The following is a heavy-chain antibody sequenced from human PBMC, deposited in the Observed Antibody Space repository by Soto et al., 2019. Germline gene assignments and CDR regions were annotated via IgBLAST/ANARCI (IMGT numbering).Heavy chain of an antibody. CDR3: ARTPARGGLRFLEWLLYDY. CDR2: ISAYNGNT. CDR1: GYTFTSYG. J-gene: IGHJ4*02. D-gene: IGHD3-3*01. V-gene: IGHV1-18*01. Sequence: ASVKVSCKASGYTFTSYGISWVRQAPGQGLEWMGWISAYNGNTNYAQKLQGRVTMTTDTSTSTAYMELRSLRSDDTAVYYCARTPARGGLRFLEWLLYDYWGQGTLVTVSS.